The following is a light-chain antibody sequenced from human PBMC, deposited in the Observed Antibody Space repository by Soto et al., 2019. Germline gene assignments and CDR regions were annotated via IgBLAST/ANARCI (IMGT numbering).Light chain of an antibody. CDR3: SSYAGSNLYV. CDR1: SSDVGGYNY. CDR2: EVS. Sequence: QSVLTQPPSASGSPGQSVTISCTGTSSDVGGYNYVSWYQQHPGRAPKVVIYEVSKRPSGVPARFSGSKSGNTASLTVSGLQAEDEAEYYCSSYAGSNLYVFGSGTKLTVL. J-gene: IGLJ1*01. V-gene: IGLV2-8*01.